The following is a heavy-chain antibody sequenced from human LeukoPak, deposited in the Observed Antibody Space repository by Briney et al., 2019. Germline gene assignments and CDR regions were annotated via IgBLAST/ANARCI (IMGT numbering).Heavy chain of an antibody. CDR3: VRGIRDYYGLDY. CDR2: INPDGTTT. V-gene: IGHV3-74*01. CDR1: EFTFSSYW. J-gene: IGHJ4*02. Sequence: GGSLRLSCVASEFTFSSYWMHWVRQTPGKGLVWVSHINPDGTTTNYADSVKGRFTISRDNAKNTLYLQMNSLRAEDTAVYYCVRGIRDYYGLDYWGQGTLVTVSS. D-gene: IGHD3-22*01.